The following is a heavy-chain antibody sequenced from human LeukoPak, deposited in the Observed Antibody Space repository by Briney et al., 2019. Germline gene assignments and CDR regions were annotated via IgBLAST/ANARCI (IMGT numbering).Heavy chain of an antibody. CDR1: GYTFTSYY. Sequence: ASVKVSCKASGYTFTSYYMHWVRQAPGQGLEWMGIINPSGDNTTYAQKFQGRVTMTRDTSTSTAYMELSSLRSEDTAVYYCARDYLGRAQGVQHWGQGTLVTVSS. J-gene: IGHJ1*01. D-gene: IGHD1-26*01. CDR3: ARDYLGRAQGVQH. CDR2: INPSGDNT. V-gene: IGHV1-46*01.